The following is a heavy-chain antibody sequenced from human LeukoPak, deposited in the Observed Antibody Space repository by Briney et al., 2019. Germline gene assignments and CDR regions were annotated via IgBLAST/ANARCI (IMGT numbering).Heavy chain of an antibody. CDR3: ASVREGHYYGSGSYYTA. D-gene: IGHD3-10*01. V-gene: IGHV3-21*01. Sequence: GGSLRLSCAASGFTFSSYSMNWVRQAPGKGLEWVSSISSSSSYIYYADSVKGRFTISRDNAKNSLYLQMNSLRAEDTAVYYCASVREGHYYGSGSYYTAWGQGTLVTVSS. CDR1: GFTFSSYS. CDR2: ISSSSSYI. J-gene: IGHJ5*02.